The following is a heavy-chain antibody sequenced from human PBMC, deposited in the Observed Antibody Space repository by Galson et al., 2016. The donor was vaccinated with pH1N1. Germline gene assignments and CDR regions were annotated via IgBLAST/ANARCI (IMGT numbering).Heavy chain of an antibody. CDR2: IYYSGNT. D-gene: IGHD3-9*01. Sequence: TLSLTCTVSGGSISSNNYYWGWIRQPPGKGLEWIGYIYYSGNTFYNPSLKSRVTISLDTSKTQFSLKLSSVTATDTAIYYCARGRDYDILTGSSYYFDYWGQGTLVTVSS. CDR3: ARGRDYDILTGSSYYFDY. J-gene: IGHJ4*02. CDR1: GGSISSNNYY. V-gene: IGHV4-30-4*08.